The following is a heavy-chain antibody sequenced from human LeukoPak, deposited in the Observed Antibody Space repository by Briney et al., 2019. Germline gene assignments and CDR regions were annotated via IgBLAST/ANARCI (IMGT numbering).Heavy chain of an antibody. CDR3: ASNYYGSGSLDY. CDR2: IYYSGST. Sequence: SETLSLTCTVSGGSISSYYWSWIRQPPGQGLEWIGYIYYSGSTNYNPSLKSRVTISVDTSKDQFSLKVNSVTAADTAVYYCASNYYGSGSLDYWGQGTLVTVSS. D-gene: IGHD3-10*01. CDR1: GGSISSYY. J-gene: IGHJ4*02. V-gene: IGHV4-59*08.